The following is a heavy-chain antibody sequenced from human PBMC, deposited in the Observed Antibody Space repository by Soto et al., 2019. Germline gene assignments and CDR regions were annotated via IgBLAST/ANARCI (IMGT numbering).Heavy chain of an antibody. CDR2: IYYSGST. J-gene: IGHJ4*02. D-gene: IGHD2-15*01. CDR3: ARARVDYFDY. V-gene: IGHV4-59*01. CDR1: GGSISSYY. Sequence: SETLSLTCTVSGGSISSYYWSWIRQPPGKGLEWIGYIYYSGSTNYNPSLKSRVTISVDTSKNQFPLKLSSVTAADTAVYYCARARVDYFDYWGKGTLVTVSS.